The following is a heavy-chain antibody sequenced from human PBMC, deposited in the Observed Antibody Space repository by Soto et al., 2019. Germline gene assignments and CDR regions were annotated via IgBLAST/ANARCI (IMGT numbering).Heavy chain of an antibody. Sequence: QVQLVESGGGVVQPGRSLRLSCAASGFTFSSYAMHWVRQAPGKGLEWVAVISYDGSNKYYADSVKGRFTISRDNSKNTLYLQMNSLRAEDTAVYYCARDSSYGSGSYYMDYWGQGTLVTVSS. D-gene: IGHD3-10*01. CDR3: ARDSSYGSGSYYMDY. V-gene: IGHV3-30-3*01. CDR1: GFTFSSYA. CDR2: ISYDGSNK. J-gene: IGHJ4*02.